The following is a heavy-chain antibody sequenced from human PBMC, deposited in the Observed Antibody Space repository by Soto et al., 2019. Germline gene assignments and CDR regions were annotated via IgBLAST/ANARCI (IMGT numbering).Heavy chain of an antibody. Sequence: SETLSLTCKVSGTSVRHFYWSWIRQSAGKGLEWIGRIYSTGTTNFNPSLKSRLTMSMDMSKSQVSLNLTSVTAADTAVYYCVRDRADFSSTYYHYFSVWGRGTLVTVSS. CDR3: VRDRADFSSTYYHYFSV. CDR2: IYSTGTT. CDR1: GTSVRHFY. V-gene: IGHV4-4*07. D-gene: IGHD6-13*01. J-gene: IGHJ2*01.